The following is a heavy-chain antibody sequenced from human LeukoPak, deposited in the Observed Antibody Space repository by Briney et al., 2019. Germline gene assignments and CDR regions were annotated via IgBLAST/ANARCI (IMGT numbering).Heavy chain of an antibody. CDR3: ARTQYCGGDCYPN. J-gene: IGHJ4*02. Sequence: SETLSLTCTVSGGSLSSYYRSWIRQPARKGLEWIWRIYTSGRTNYNPSLKSRVTMSVDTSKNQFSLKLSSVTAADTAVYYCARTQYCGGDCYPNWGQGTLVTVSS. CDR2: IYTSGRT. D-gene: IGHD2-21*02. V-gene: IGHV4-4*07. CDR1: GGSLSSYY.